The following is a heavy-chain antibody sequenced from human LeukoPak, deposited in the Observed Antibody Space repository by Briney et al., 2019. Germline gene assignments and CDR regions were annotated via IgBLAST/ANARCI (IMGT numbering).Heavy chain of an antibody. V-gene: IGHV1-2*04. CDR2: INPNSGGT. CDR1: GYTFTGYC. Sequence: ASVKVSCKASGYTFTGYCMHWVRQAPGQGLEWMGWINPNSGGTNYAQKFQGWVTMTRDTSISTAYMELSRLRSDDTAVYYCARDPLNYYGSGSPDYWGQGTLVTVSS. D-gene: IGHD3-10*01. J-gene: IGHJ4*02. CDR3: ARDPLNYYGSGSPDY.